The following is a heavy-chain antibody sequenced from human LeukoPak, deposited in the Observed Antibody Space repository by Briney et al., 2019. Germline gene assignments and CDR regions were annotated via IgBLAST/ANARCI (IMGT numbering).Heavy chain of an antibody. CDR2: IKSKTDGGTT. CDR3: TTDLTLGTYYYYGMDV. Sequence: PGGSLRLSCAASGFTFSNAWMSWVRQAPGKGLERVGRIKSKTDGGTTDYAAPVKGGFTISRDDSKNTLYLQMNSLKTEDTAVYYCTTDLTLGTYYYYGMDVWGKGTTVTVSS. V-gene: IGHV3-15*01. D-gene: IGHD6-13*01. CDR1: GFTFSNAW. J-gene: IGHJ6*04.